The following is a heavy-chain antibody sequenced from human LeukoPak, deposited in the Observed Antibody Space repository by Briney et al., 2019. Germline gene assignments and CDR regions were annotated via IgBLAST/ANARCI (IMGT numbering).Heavy chain of an antibody. CDR1: GFTFSTYG. V-gene: IGHV3-48*02. CDR3: ARNPAGIGDY. D-gene: IGHD1-1*01. J-gene: IGHJ4*02. Sequence: GGSLRLSCTASGFTFSTYGMHWVRQAPGKGLEWVSFISSGSEIIYYADSVKGRFTVSGDNDKKSLYLQMNSLRDVDTAVYYCARNPAGIGDYLGQGTLVTVSS. CDR2: ISSGSEII.